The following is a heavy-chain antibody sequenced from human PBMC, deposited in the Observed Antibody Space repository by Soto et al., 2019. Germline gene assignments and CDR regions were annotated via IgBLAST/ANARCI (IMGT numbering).Heavy chain of an antibody. V-gene: IGHV1-2*02. CDR2: LNPYSGGV. D-gene: IGHD3-3*01. Sequence: ASVKVSCKASGYTFTDYFIHWVRQARGRGLEWIGWLNPYSGGVDLSQKFQGRVTMTRDTSISTACMEVRRLRSDDTPVFYWARFMHYTHSGPSSHSGFDIWGQGTLLTLSS. CDR3: ARFMHYTHSGPSSHSGFDI. J-gene: IGHJ3*02. CDR1: GYTFTDYF.